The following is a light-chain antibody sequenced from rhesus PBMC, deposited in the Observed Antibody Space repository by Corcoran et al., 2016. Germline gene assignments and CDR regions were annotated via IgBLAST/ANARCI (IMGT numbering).Light chain of an antibody. Sequence: DIVMTQSPDSLAVSLGERVIINCKSSQSLLYSSNNKNYLAWYQQKPGQAPKLLIYWASTRESGVPNRFSGSGSGTDFTLTSSGLQAEDVAVYYWQQYYSTPLTFGGGTKVEIK. CDR3: QQYYSTPLT. CDR1: QSLLYSSNNKNY. V-gene: IGKV4-1*01. CDR2: WAS. J-gene: IGKJ4*01.